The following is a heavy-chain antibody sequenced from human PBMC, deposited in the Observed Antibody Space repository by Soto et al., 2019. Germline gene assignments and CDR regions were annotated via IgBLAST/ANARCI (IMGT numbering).Heavy chain of an antibody. CDR2: ISGSGGST. D-gene: IGHD2-15*01. Sequence: PGGSLRLSCAASGFTFSSYAMSWVRQAPGKGLEWVSAISGSGGSTYYADSVKGRFTISRDNSKNTLYLQMNSLRAEDTAVYYCEKVWGYCSGGSCYYDCYYCMDVWGQGTTVTVSS. CDR3: EKVWGYCSGGSCYYDCYYCMDV. CDR1: GFTFSSYA. V-gene: IGHV3-23*01. J-gene: IGHJ6*02.